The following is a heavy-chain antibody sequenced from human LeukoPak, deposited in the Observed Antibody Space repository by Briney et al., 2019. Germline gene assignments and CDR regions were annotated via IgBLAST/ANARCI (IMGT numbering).Heavy chain of an antibody. J-gene: IGHJ4*02. CDR2: INHSGST. D-gene: IGHD3-16*01. CDR3: ARDLGILDY. Sequence: SETLSLTCAVYGGSFSGYYWSWIRQPPGKGPEWIGEINHSGSTNYNPSLKSRVTISVDTSKNQFSLKLSSVTAADTAVYYCARDLGILDYWGQGTLVTVSS. CDR1: GGSFSGYY. V-gene: IGHV4-34*01.